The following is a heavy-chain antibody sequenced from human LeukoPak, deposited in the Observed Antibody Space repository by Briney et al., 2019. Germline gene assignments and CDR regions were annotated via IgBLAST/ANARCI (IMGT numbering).Heavy chain of an antibody. J-gene: IGHJ5*02. CDR3: ARDLALTISANWFDP. Sequence: SETLSLTCGVSGYSISSGYFWVWIRQPPGKGLEWIGSVYHTGATYYNPSLRSPVTISVDTSKNQFSLELNSVTAADTAVYYCARDLALTISANWFDPWGQGTLVTVSS. D-gene: IGHD3-3*01. CDR2: VYHTGAT. V-gene: IGHV4-38-2*02. CDR1: GYSISSGYF.